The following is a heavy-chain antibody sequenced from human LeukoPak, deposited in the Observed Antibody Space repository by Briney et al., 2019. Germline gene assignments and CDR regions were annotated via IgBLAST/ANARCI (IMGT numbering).Heavy chain of an antibody. J-gene: IGHJ4*02. CDR1: GFTFSSYW. CDR2: INPGGSSI. V-gene: IGHV3-74*01. CDR3: ARSNQADDY. Sequence: PGGSLRLTCAASGFTFSSYWMHWVRQVQGKGLVLVARINPGGSSITYADSVKGRFTISRDNAKTTLYLQMNSLRAEDTGVYYCARSNQADDYWGQGTLVTVSS. D-gene: IGHD1-14*01.